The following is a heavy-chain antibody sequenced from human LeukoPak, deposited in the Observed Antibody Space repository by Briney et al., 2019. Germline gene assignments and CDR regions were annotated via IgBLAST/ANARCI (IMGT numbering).Heavy chain of an antibody. D-gene: IGHD3-9*01. J-gene: IGHJ4*02. CDR2: SNPNSGGT. V-gene: IGHV1-2*02. CDR3: ASSRYFVWLTFDY. Sequence: ASVKDSCKASGYTFTGYYMHWVRQAPGQGLLWMVWSNPNSGGTNYAQKFQGRVSKTRDTSIITAYMELSRLRSDDTAVYYCASSRYFVWLTFDYWGQGNLVSVS. CDR1: GYTFTGYY.